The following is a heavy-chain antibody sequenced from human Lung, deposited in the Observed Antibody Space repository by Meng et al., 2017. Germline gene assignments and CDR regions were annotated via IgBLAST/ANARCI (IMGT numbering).Heavy chain of an antibody. CDR2: INHSGST. Sequence: QVQPKKWGPRLLKPSETLSLTCVVSGGSFSDYYWSWIRQPPGKGLEWIGEINHSGSTNYNPSLESRATISVDTSQNNLSLKLSSVTAADSAVYYCARGPTTMAHDFDYWGQGTLVTVSS. CDR3: ARGPTTMAHDFDY. J-gene: IGHJ4*02. V-gene: IGHV4-34*01. CDR1: GGSFSDYY. D-gene: IGHD4-11*01.